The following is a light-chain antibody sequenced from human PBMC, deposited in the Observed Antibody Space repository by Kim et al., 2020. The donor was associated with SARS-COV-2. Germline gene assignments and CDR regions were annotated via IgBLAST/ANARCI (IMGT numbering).Light chain of an antibody. CDR2: FPS. V-gene: IGKV1-39*01. CDR3: QQTYKTPYT. Sequence: SASVGDRLTIPCRARQNIRTYFNWYQQRPGKDPTHLFSFPSNMPSGVPPRFSGGWFGTDFTLTISALEPEDFATYYCQQTYKTPYTFGQGTKLEI. J-gene: IGKJ2*01. CDR1: QNIRTY.